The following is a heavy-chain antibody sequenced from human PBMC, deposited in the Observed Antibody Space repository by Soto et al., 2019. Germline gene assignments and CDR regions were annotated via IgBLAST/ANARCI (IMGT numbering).Heavy chain of an antibody. CDR1: GYTLTGLS. V-gene: IGHV1-24*01. D-gene: IGHD2-2*01. Sequence: ASVKVSCKVSGYTLTGLSPHWVRQAPGKGLEWMGVFHPEDYKTIYAPKFQGRVTMSEDTSTDTAYMELTSLTSEDTAVYYCATGRVPATARSPDNWLDPWGQGTLVTVSS. CDR3: ATGRVPATARSPDNWLDP. J-gene: IGHJ5*02. CDR2: FHPEDYKT.